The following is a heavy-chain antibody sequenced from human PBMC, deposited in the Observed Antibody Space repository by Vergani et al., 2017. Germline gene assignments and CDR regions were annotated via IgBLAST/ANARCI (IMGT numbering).Heavy chain of an antibody. Sequence: QLQLQESGPGLVKPSETLSLTCTVSGGSISSSSYYWGWIRQPPGKGLEWIGSIYYSGSTYYNPSLKSRVTISVDTSKNQFSLKLSAVTAADTAVYYCARGGDEYSSSSSVDYWGQGTLVTVSS. CDR2: IYYSGST. CDR1: GGSISSSSYY. V-gene: IGHV4-39*07. D-gene: IGHD6-6*01. J-gene: IGHJ4*02. CDR3: ARGGDEYSSSSSVDY.